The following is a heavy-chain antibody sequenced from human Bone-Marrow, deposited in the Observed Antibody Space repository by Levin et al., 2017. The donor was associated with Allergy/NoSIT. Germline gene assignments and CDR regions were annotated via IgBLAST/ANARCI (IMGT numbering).Heavy chain of an antibody. Sequence: GGSLRLSCAASGFTFSSYWMSWVRQAPGKGLEWVANIKQDGSEKYYVDSVKGRFTISRDNAKNSLYLQMNSLRAEDTAVYYCASAASNYCSGGSCYSGGEDYWGQGTLVTVSS. J-gene: IGHJ4*02. CDR2: IKQDGSEK. V-gene: IGHV3-7*01. CDR3: ASAASNYCSGGSCYSGGEDY. CDR1: GFTFSSYW. D-gene: IGHD2-15*01.